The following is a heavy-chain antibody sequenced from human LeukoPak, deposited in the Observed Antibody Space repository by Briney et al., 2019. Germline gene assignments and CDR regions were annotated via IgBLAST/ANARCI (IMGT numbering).Heavy chain of an antibody. CDR2: ISYDGSNK. CDR3: ARGGYQGLRYFDPHEIFDY. D-gene: IGHD3-9*01. V-gene: IGHV3-30*04. J-gene: IGHJ4*02. CDR1: GSTFSSYA. Sequence: GGSLRLSCAASGSTFSSYAMHWVRQAPGKGLEWVAVISYDGSNKYYADSVKGRFTISRDNSKNTLYLQMNSLRAEDTAVYYCARGGYQGLRYFDPHEIFDYWGQGTLVTVSS.